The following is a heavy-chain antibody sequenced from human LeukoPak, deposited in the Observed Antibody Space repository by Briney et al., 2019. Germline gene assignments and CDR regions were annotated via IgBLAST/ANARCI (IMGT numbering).Heavy chain of an antibody. Sequence: ASVKISCKASGYTFTINHIHWVRQAPGQGLEWMGIINPSGDSTTYAQNFQGRVTMTRDTSTSTVYMELRSLRSEDTAIYYCAKLATSDTGETYWGQGTLVTVSS. V-gene: IGHV1-46*01. CDR3: AKLATSDTGETY. CDR1: GYTFTINH. J-gene: IGHJ4*02. CDR2: INPSGDST. D-gene: IGHD3-16*01.